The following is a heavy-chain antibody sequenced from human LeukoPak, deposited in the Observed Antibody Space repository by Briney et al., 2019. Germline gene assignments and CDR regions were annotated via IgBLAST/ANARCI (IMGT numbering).Heavy chain of an antibody. J-gene: IGHJ3*02. V-gene: IGHV4-39*01. Sequence: SETLSLTCTVSGGSIRSSYYYWGWIRQPPGKGLEWIGSIYDSRSTYYNPSLKSRVTISVDTSKNQFSLKLNSVTPEDTAVYYCVRGGQGDGHSADEAFDIWGQGTMVTVSA. CDR2: IYDSRST. D-gene: IGHD5-18*01. CDR3: VRGGQGDGHSADEAFDI. CDR1: GGSIRSSYYY.